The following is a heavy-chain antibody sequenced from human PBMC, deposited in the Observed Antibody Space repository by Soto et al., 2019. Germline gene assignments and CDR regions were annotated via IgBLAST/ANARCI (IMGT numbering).Heavy chain of an antibody. V-gene: IGHV1-69*06. Sequence: GASVKVSCKASGGTFSSYAISWVRQAPGQGLEWMGGIIPIFGTANYAQKFQGRVTITADKSTSTAYMELSSLRSEDTAVYYCARERGYSYGYAFDYWGQGTLVTVSS. CDR3: ARERGYSYGYAFDY. D-gene: IGHD5-18*01. CDR2: IIPIFGTA. CDR1: GGTFSSYA. J-gene: IGHJ4*02.